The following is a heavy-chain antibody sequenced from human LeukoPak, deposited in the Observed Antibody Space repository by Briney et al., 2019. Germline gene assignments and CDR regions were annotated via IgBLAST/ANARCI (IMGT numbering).Heavy chain of an antibody. Sequence: SETLSLTCAVDGGSFSGYYWSWIRQPPGKGLEWIGEINHSGSTNYNPSLKSRVTISVDTSKNQFSLKLSSVTAADTAVYYCARARDGVVVAVRYWYFDLWGRGTLVTVSS. D-gene: IGHD2-15*01. CDR2: INHSGST. CDR3: ARARDGVVVAVRYWYFDL. CDR1: GGSFSGYY. V-gene: IGHV4-34*01. J-gene: IGHJ2*01.